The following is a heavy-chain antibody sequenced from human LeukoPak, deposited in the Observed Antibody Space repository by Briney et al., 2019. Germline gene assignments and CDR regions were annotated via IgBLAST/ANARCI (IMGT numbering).Heavy chain of an antibody. CDR3: ARSPYDSSGAYFDY. J-gene: IGHJ4*02. CDR2: INHSGST. CDR1: GGSFSGYY. V-gene: IGHV4-34*01. D-gene: IGHD3-22*01. Sequence: PSETLSLTCAVYGGSFSGYYWSWIRQPPGKGLEWIGEINHSGSTNYNPSLKSRVTISVDTSKNQFSLKLSSVTAADTAVYYCARSPYDSSGAYFDYWGQGTLVTVSS.